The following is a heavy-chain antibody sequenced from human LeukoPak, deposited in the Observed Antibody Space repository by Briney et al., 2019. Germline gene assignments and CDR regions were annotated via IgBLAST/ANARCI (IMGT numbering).Heavy chain of an antibody. V-gene: IGHV3-30*02. Sequence: GGSLRLSCAASGFTFGSYGMHWVRQAPGKGLEWVAFITYDGNNQYYADSVKGRFTISRDNSKSTLYLQMNSLRAEDTAVYYCANLQIRVGVDYWGQGTLVTVSS. CDR2: ITYDGNNQ. CDR3: ANLQIRVGVDY. D-gene: IGHD1-26*01. CDR1: GFTFGSYG. J-gene: IGHJ4*02.